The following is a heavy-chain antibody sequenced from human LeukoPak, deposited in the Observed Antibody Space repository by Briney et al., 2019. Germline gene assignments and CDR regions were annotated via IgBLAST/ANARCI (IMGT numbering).Heavy chain of an antibody. CDR1: GGSFSGYY. J-gene: IGHJ3*02. Sequence: PSETLSLTCAVYGGSFSGYYWSWIRQPPGKGLEWIGEINHSGSTNYNPSLKSRVTIPVDTSKNQFSLKLSSVTAADTAVYYCASDYYDSSGYYSPAFDIWGQGTMVTVSS. CDR3: ASDYYDSSGYYSPAFDI. CDR2: INHSGST. D-gene: IGHD3-22*01. V-gene: IGHV4-34*01.